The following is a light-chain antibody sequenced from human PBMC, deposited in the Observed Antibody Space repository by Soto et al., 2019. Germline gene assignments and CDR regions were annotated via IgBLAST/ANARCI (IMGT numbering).Light chain of an antibody. Sequence: DIQMTQSPTSLSASVGDRVTITCRASQGIRNFVAWYQQKPRKAPKLLTYAASTLQSGVPSRFSGSGSVKDFTLPIDSLQAWDVATYSCQKYSSVPVFGPGTKVEIK. V-gene: IGKV1-27*01. CDR2: AAS. J-gene: IGKJ3*01. CDR3: QKYSSVPV. CDR1: QGIRNF.